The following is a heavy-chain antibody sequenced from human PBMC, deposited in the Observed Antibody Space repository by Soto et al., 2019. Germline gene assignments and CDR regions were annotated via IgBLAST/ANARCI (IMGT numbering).Heavy chain of an antibody. CDR3: AKYAVVVPAAIRVLVPCWFDP. V-gene: IGHV3-23*01. CDR1: GFTFSSYA. J-gene: IGHJ5*02. D-gene: IGHD2-2*02. Sequence: HPGGSLRLSCAASGFTFSSYAMSWVRQAPGKGLEWVSAISGSGGSTYYADSVKGRFTISRDNSKNTLYLQMNSLRAEDTAVYYCAKYAVVVPAAIRVLVPCWFDPWGQGTLVTVSS. CDR2: ISGSGGST.